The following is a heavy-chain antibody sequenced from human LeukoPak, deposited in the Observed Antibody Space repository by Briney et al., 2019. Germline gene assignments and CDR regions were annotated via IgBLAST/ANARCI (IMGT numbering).Heavy chain of an antibody. CDR1: GGSFSSFY. D-gene: IGHD2-2*01. J-gene: IGHJ4*02. V-gene: IGHV4-59*01. Sequence: PSETLSLTCTVSGGSFSSFYWSWIRQPPGKGLEWIGYIYYSGSPNYNPSLKSRVTTSVDTSKNQFSLKLSSVTAADTAVYYCARWPNCSSTSCPLDYWGQGTLVTVSS. CDR3: ARWPNCSSTSCPLDY. CDR2: IYYSGSP.